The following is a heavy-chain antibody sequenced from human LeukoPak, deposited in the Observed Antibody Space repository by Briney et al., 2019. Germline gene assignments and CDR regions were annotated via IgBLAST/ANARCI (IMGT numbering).Heavy chain of an antibody. CDR3: AKEGGDYGDYYFDY. CDR1: GFTFSFFS. J-gene: IGHJ4*02. Sequence: GGSLRLSCAASGFTFSFFSMNWVRQAPGKGLEWVSAISGSGGSTYYADSVKGRFTISRDNSKNTLYLQMNSLRAEDTAVYYCAKEGGDYGDYYFDYWGQGTLVTVSS. V-gene: IGHV3-23*01. CDR2: ISGSGGST. D-gene: IGHD4-17*01.